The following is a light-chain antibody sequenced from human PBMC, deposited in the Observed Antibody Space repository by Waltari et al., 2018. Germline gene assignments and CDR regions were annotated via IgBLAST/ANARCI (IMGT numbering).Light chain of an antibody. CDR1: QSFRTY. J-gene: IGKJ1*01. CDR3: QLRSKWLRT. V-gene: IGKV3-11*01. Sequence: EIVLTQSPATLSLPPGERATLSCRASQSFRTYLAWYQQKPGQAPRLLIYDAATRATAIPARFSGSGSGTDFTLTISSLEPEDFAVYYCQLRSKWLRTFGQGTKVEV. CDR2: DAA.